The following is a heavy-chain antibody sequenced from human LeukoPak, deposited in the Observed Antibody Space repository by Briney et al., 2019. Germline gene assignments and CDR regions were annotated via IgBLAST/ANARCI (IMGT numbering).Heavy chain of an antibody. CDR1: GLTFNSYW. D-gene: IGHD6-19*01. J-gene: IGHJ6*02. V-gene: IGHV3-7*04. CDR3: ARAAVAAPGDV. CDR2: IKPDGSEK. Sequence: GGSLRLSCAVSGLTFNSYWMAWVRQAPGRGLEWVANIKPDGSEKYYVDSLKGRFTISRDNAENSLYLQMNSLKAEDTAVYYCARAAVAAPGDVWGQGTTVTVSS.